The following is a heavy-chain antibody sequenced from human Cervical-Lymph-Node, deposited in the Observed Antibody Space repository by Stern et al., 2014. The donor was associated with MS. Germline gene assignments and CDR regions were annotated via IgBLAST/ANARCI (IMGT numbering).Heavy chain of an antibody. CDR1: GFTFSDYY. CDR3: AKNLGDNYYYYGIDV. V-gene: IGHV3-11*01. D-gene: IGHD4-17*01. Sequence: QVQLVESGGRLVKPGGSLRLSCAASGFTFSDYYMSWIRQAPGKGLEWVSHISSCCYTTDYAESVKGRFTISRDNAKNSLYLQMNSLGAEDTAVYYCAKNLGDNYYYYGIDVWGQGTTVTVSS. CDR2: ISSCCYTT. J-gene: IGHJ6*02.